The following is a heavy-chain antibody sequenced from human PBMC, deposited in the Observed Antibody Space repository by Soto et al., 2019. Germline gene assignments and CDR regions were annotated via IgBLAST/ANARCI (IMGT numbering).Heavy chain of an antibody. D-gene: IGHD3-9*01. J-gene: IGHJ3*02. V-gene: IGHV1-2*02. CDR3: ARAALRYFDRRDAFDI. CDR2: INPNSDGT. CDR1: GYTFTGYY. Sequence: QVQLVQSGAEVKKPGASVKVSCKASGYTFTGYYMHWVRQAPGQGLEWMGWINPNSDGTNYAQKFQGRVTMTRDTSISTAYMELSRLRSDDTAVYYCARAALRYFDRRDAFDIWGQGTMVTVSS.